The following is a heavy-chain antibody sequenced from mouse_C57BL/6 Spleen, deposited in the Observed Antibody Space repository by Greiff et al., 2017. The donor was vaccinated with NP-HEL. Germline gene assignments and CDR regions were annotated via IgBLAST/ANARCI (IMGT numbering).Heavy chain of an antibody. V-gene: IGHV1-82*01. D-gene: IGHD1-1*01. CDR2: IYPGDGDT. J-gene: IGHJ3*01. CDR3: ARRGSSYGEIFAY. Sequence: VQLQQSGPELVKPGASVKISCKASGYAFSSSWMNWMKQRPGKGLEWIGRIYPGDGDTNYNGKFKGKATLTADKSSSTAYMQLSSLTSEDSSVYFCARRGSSYGEIFAYWGQGTLVTVSA. CDR1: GYAFSSSW.